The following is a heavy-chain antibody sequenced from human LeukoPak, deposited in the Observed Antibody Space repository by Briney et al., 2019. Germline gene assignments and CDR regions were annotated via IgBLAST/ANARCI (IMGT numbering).Heavy chain of an antibody. CDR2: ISSSSSYI. J-gene: IGHJ4*02. CDR3: AILPGGSSDY. D-gene: IGHD2-15*01. V-gene: IGHV3-21*04. CDR1: GFTFSSYS. Sequence: PGGSLRLSCAASGFTFSSYSMNWVRQAPGKGLGWVSSISSSSSYIYYADSVKGRFTISRDNAKNSLYLQMNSLRAEDTAVYYCAILPGGSSDYWGQGTLVTVSS.